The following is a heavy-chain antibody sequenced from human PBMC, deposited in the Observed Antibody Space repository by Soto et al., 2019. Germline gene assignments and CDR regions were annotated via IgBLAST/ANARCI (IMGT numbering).Heavy chain of an antibody. CDR3: ARREIQGPIDY. Sequence: QVQLQESGPGLVKPSDTLSLTCAVSGYSISSSNWWGWIRQPPGKGLEWIGYIYYSGTTYYNPSLNSRVTMSVDTPKNQCSLKLTSVTAVDTAVYYCARREIQGPIDYWGQGTLVTVSS. J-gene: IGHJ4*02. D-gene: IGHD1-26*01. CDR1: GYSISSSNW. CDR2: IYYSGTT. V-gene: IGHV4-28*01.